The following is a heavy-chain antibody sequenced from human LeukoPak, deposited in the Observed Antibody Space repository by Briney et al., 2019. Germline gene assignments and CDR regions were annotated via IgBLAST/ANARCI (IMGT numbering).Heavy chain of an antibody. D-gene: IGHD3-22*01. Sequence: GASVTVSCKASGYTFSSYAMHWVRQAPGQRLEWMGWINAGNGDTKYLQSFQGRVTITRDTSASTAYMELNSLRSEDTAVYYCARNRHYYDSSGYYYDYFDYWGQGALVTVSS. J-gene: IGHJ4*02. CDR2: INAGNGDT. CDR3: ARNRHYYDSSGYYYDYFDY. V-gene: IGHV1-3*01. CDR1: GYTFSSYA.